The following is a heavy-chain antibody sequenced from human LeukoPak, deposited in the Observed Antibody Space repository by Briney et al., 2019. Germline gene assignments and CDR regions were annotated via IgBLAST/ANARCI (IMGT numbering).Heavy chain of an antibody. CDR3: AGGDDSSGYYYMLDY. CDR2: INPSGGST. V-gene: IGHV1-46*01. Sequence: ASVKVSCKASGYTFTNYYMHWVRQAPGQGLEWMGIINPSGGSTSYAQKFQGRVTMTRDTSTSTVYMELSSLRSEDTAVYYCAGGDDSSGYYYMLDYWGQGTLVTVSS. CDR1: GYTFTNYY. D-gene: IGHD3-22*01. J-gene: IGHJ4*02.